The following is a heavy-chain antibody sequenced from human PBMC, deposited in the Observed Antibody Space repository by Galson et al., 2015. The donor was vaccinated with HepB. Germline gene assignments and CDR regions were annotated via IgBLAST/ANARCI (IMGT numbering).Heavy chain of an antibody. CDR2: ISASGGNT. J-gene: IGHJ4*02. V-gene: IGHV3-23*01. Sequence: SLRLSCAASGFTFSNYAMNWVRQAPGKGLEWVSGISASGGNTFYVDSVRGRYTISRDNSKNTLYLQLNSLRAEDTAVYYCAKDHGSSWYGAGFDYWGQGTLVTVSS. CDR3: AKDHGSSWYGAGFDY. CDR1: GFTFSNYA. D-gene: IGHD6-13*01.